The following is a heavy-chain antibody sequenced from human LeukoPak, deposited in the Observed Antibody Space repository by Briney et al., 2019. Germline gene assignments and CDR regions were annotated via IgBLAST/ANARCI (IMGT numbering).Heavy chain of an antibody. D-gene: IGHD3-3*01. CDR2: IYHSGST. CDR3: ARTTRTIFGVVIPGSAFDI. J-gene: IGHJ3*02. CDR1: GYSISSGYY. V-gene: IGHV4-38-2*01. Sequence: SETLSLTCAVSGYSISSGYYWGWIRQPPGKGLEWIGSIYHSGSTYYNPSLKSRVTISVDTSKNQFSLKLSSVTAADTAVYYCARTTRTIFGVVIPGSAFDIWGQGTMVTVSS.